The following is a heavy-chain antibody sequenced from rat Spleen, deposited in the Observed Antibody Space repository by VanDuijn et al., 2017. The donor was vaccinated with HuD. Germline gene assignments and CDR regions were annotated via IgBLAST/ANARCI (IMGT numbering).Heavy chain of an antibody. Sequence: EVQLVESGGDLVQPGRSLKLSCAASGFTFSDHNMAWVRQAPKKGLEWVATINYDGTNNYYRDSVKGRFTISRDNTKRALYLQMDSLRSEDKATYYCTRHRTDKSYFDFWGQGVMVTVSS. D-gene: IGHD5-1*01. J-gene: IGHJ2*01. CDR2: INYDGTNN. CDR1: GFTFSDHN. V-gene: IGHV5-7*01. CDR3: TRHRTDKSYFDF.